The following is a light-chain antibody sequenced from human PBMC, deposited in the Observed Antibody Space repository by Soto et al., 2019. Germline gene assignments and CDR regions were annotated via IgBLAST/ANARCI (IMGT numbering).Light chain of an antibody. J-gene: IGKJ1*01. V-gene: IGKV1-27*01. CDR2: AAS. CDR3: QKYNSAPWT. CDR1: QAIRYD. Sequence: IPMTQSPSSLSASVGDRVTITCRASQAIRYDLAWYQQKPGKVPKLLIYAASTLQSGVPSRFSGSGSGTDFTLTISSLQPEDVATYYCQKYNSAPWTFGQGTKVDI.